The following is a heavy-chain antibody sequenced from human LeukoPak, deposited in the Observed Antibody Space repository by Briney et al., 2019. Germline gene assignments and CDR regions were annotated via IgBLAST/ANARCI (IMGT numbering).Heavy chain of an antibody. D-gene: IGHD2-2*01. CDR1: GYTFASYD. Sequence: ASVKVSCKASGYTFASYDINWVRQAAGQGLEWMGWMNPNSGNTGYAQKFQGRVTMTRNTSISTAYMELSSLRSEDTAVYYCARVNQGTSHCYDYWGQGTLVTVSS. J-gene: IGHJ4*02. CDR3: ARVNQGTSHCYDY. CDR2: MNPNSGNT. V-gene: IGHV1-8*02.